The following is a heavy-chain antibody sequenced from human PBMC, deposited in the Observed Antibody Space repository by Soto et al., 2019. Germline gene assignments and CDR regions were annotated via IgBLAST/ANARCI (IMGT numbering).Heavy chain of an antibody. D-gene: IGHD1-1*01. V-gene: IGHV3-9*01. J-gene: IGHJ5*02. CDR2: ISWNSGSI. CDR3: AKDHNPAPRGWFDP. Sequence: GGSLRLSCAASGFTFDDYAMHWVRQAPGKGLEWVSGISWNSGSIGYADSVKGRFTISRDNAKNSLYLQMNSLRAEDTALYYCAKDHNPAPRGWFDPWGQGTLVTVSS. CDR1: GFTFDDYA.